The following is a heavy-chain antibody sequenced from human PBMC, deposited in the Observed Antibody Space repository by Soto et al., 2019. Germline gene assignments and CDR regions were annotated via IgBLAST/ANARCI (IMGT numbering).Heavy chain of an antibody. CDR2: INHSGST. V-gene: IGHV4-34*01. J-gene: IGHJ6*02. CDR1: GGSFSGYY. CDR3: ARKRWAAAGYGMDV. Sequence: PSETLSLTCAVYGGSFSGYYLSWIRQPPGKGLEWIGEINHSGSTNYNPSLKSRVTISVDTSKNQFSLKLSSVTAADTAVYYCARKRWAAAGYGMDVWGQGTTVTVSS. D-gene: IGHD6-13*01.